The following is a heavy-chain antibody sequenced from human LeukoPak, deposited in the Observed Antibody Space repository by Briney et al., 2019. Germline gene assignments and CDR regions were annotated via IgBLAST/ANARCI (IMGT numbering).Heavy chain of an antibody. CDR2: INTNTGNP. CDR3: ARDGYPVEPYYYYYMDV. V-gene: IGHV7-4-1*02. Sequence: ASVKVSCKASGYTFTSYAMNWVRQAPGQGLEWMGWINTNTGNPTYAQGFTGRFVFSLDTSVSTAYLQISSLKAEDTAVYYCARDGYPVEPYYYYYMDVWGKGTTVTVSS. CDR1: GYTFTSYA. J-gene: IGHJ6*03. D-gene: IGHD5-12*01.